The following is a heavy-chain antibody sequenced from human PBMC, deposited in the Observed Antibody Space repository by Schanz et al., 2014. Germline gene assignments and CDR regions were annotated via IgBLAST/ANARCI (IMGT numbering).Heavy chain of an antibody. CDR1: GFTFSSYA. D-gene: IGHD2-15*01. Sequence: VQLVESGGGWVQPGGSLRLSCAASGFTFSSYAMSWVRQAPGKGLEWVGVISYDGSKKSYADSVKGRFTISRDNSKNTLYLQMNSLRTEDTAVYYCARLDPYCRSGTCSRAFDFWGQGTLVTVSS. V-gene: IGHV3-30*03. J-gene: IGHJ4*02. CDR3: ARLDPYCRSGTCSRAFDF. CDR2: ISYDGSKK.